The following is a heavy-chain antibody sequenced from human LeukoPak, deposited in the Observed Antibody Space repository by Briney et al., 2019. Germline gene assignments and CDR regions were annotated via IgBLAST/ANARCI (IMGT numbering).Heavy chain of an antibody. D-gene: IGHD2-2*01. J-gene: IGHJ4*02. V-gene: IGHV3-48*03. Sequence: PGGSLRLSCAASGFTFSSYEMNWVRQAPGKGLEWVSYISPTGDIVYYTDSVKGRFTISRDNAKNSLYLPMNSLTAGDTALYYCARYCSTTRCSRAFDYWGQGTLVTVSS. CDR1: GFTFSSYE. CDR2: ISPTGDIV. CDR3: ARYCSTTRCSRAFDY.